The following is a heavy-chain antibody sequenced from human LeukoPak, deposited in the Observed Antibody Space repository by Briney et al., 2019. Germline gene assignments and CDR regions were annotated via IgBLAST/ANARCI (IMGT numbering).Heavy chain of an antibody. J-gene: IGHJ4*02. D-gene: IGHD6-13*01. CDR3: ASTHLYSSSALGY. CDR2: INHSGST. Sequence: SETLSLTCAVYGGSFSGYYWSWIRQPPGKGLEWIGEINHSGSTNYNPSLKSRVTISVDTSKNQFSLKLSSVTAADTAVYYCASTHLYSSSALGYWGQGTMVTASS. V-gene: IGHV4-34*01. CDR1: GGSFSGYY.